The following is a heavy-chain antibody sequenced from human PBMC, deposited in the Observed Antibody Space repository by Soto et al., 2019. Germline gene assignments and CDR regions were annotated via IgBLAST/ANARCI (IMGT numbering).Heavy chain of an antibody. Sequence: EVQLVESGGGLVQPGRSLRLSCADSGFTFDDYAMHWVRQAPGKGLEWVSGISWNSGSIGYADSVKGRFTISRDNAKNSLYLQMNSLRAEDTALYYCAKQVRNDYFDYWGQGTLVTVSS. D-gene: IGHD3-10*01. V-gene: IGHV3-9*01. J-gene: IGHJ4*02. CDR3: AKQVRNDYFDY. CDR2: ISWNSGSI. CDR1: GFTFDDYA.